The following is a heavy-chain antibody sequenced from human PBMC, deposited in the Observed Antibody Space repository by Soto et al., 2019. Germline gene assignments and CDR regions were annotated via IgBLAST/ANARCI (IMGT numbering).Heavy chain of an antibody. V-gene: IGHV3-30*18. CDR3: AKPTSWYYGSGSYYFDY. CDR2: ISYDGSNK. D-gene: IGHD3-10*01. CDR1: GFTFSSYG. Sequence: GGSLRLACAASGFTFSSYGMHWVRQAPGEGLEWVAVISYDGSNKYYADSVKGRFTISRDNSKNTLYLQMNSLRAEDTAVYYCAKPTSWYYGSGSYYFDYWGQGTLVTVSS. J-gene: IGHJ4*02.